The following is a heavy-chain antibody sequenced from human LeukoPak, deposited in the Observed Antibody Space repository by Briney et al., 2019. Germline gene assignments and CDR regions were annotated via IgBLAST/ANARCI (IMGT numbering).Heavy chain of an antibody. CDR2: INHSGST. CDR1: GGSFSGYY. D-gene: IGHD6-6*01. J-gene: IGHJ4*02. V-gene: IGHV4-34*01. CDR3: ARAEYSSSPGGY. Sequence: SGTLSLTCAVYGGSFSGYYWSWIRQPPGKGLEWIGEINHSGSTNYNPSLKSRVTISVDTSKNQFSLKLSSVTAADTAVYYCARAEYSSSPGGYWGQGTLVTVSS.